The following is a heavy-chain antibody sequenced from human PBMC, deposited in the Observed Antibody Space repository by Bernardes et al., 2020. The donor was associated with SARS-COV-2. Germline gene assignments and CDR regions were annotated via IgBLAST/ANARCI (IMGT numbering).Heavy chain of an antibody. J-gene: IGHJ1*01. D-gene: IGHD1-1*01. CDR3: ARGGGNSPLYLH. CDR2: ISTYNGNT. V-gene: IGHV1-18*04. Sequence: ASVKVSCKASGYTFTSFGISWVRQAPGEGLEWMGWISTYNGNTNSAQKFQGRVTMTTDASTSTAYMELRSLNSDDTAFYYCARGGGNSPLYLHWGQGTLVTVSS. CDR1: GYTFTSFG.